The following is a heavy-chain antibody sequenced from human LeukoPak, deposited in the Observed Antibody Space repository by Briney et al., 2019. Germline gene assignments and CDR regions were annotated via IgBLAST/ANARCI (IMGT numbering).Heavy chain of an antibody. J-gene: IGHJ4*02. Sequence: GGSLRLSCAASGFTFSSYRMNWVRQAPGKGLEWVANINQDGSEKYYVDSVKGRFTISRDNAKNSLYLQMNSLRAEDTAVYYSATLGYSGSGSNYWGQGTLVTVSS. CDR1: GFTFSSYR. V-gene: IGHV3-7*03. D-gene: IGHD1-26*01. CDR2: INQDGSEK. CDR3: ATLGYSGSGSNY.